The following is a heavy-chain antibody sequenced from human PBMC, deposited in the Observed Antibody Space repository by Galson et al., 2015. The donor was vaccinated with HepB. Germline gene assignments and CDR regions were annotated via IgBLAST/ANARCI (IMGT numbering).Heavy chain of an antibody. CDR1: GFTFSSYG. CDR2: ISYDGSNK. V-gene: IGHV3-30*18. D-gene: IGHD2-2*02. Sequence: SLRLSCAASGFTFSSYGMHWVRQAPGKGLEWVAVISYDGSNKYYADSVKGRFTISRDNSKNTLYLQMNSLRAEDTAVYYCAKDASWEIGYCSSTSCYNDYWGQGTLVTVSS. J-gene: IGHJ4*02. CDR3: AKDASWEIGYCSSTSCYNDY.